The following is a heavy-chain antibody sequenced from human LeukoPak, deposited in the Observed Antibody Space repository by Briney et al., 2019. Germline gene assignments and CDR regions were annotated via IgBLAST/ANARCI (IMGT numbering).Heavy chain of an antibody. Sequence: ASVKVSCKASGYTFTGYYMHWVRQAPGQGLEWMGWINPNSGDTNYAQKFQGRVTMTRDTSISTAYMELSRLRSDDTAVYYCASIVVMTARYAFDIWGQGTMVTVSS. D-gene: IGHD2-21*02. V-gene: IGHV1-2*02. CDR3: ASIVVMTARYAFDI. CDR1: GYTFTGYY. CDR2: INPNSGDT. J-gene: IGHJ3*02.